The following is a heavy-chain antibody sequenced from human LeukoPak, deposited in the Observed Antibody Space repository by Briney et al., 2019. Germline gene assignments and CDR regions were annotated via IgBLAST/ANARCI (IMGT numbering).Heavy chain of an antibody. CDR3: ASDPGGGWLVEYYFDY. J-gene: IGHJ4*02. CDR1: GYTFTSYY. D-gene: IGHD6-19*01. V-gene: IGHV1-46*01. Sequence: ASVKVSCKASGYTFTSYYMHWVRQAPGQGLEWMGIINPSGGSTSYAQKFQGRVTMTRDTSTSTVYMELSSLRSEDTAVYYCASDPGGGWLVEYYFDYWGQGTLVTVSS. CDR2: INPSGGST.